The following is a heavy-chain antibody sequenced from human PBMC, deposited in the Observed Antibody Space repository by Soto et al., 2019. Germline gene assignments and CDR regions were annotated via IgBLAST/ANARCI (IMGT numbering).Heavy chain of an antibody. CDR3: VKGGWLDF. CDR1: GFTFNTFE. D-gene: IGHD3-16*01. CDR2: ISDDGSRT. V-gene: IGHV3-23*01. J-gene: IGHJ5*01. Sequence: EVQLLESGGGLVQPGGSLRLSCAASGFTFNTFEMSWVRQAPGRGLEWVSFISDDGSRTYYADAVKGRFTISRDNSKHRLYLQMKGLTVEDPAVYACVKGGWLDFWGQGTLVTVSS.